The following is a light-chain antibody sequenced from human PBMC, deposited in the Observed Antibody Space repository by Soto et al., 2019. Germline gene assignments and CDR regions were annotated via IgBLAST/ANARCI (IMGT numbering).Light chain of an antibody. J-gene: IGKJ1*01. CDR1: QSVSSNF. CDR2: GAS. V-gene: IGKV3-20*01. CDR3: QQYGTSPPT. Sequence: EIVLTQSPGTLSLSPGERATLSCKASQSVSSNFLAWYQRKPGQAPRLLIYGASYRATDIPYRVSGSGSGTDFTLTITRLEPEDVAVYYCQQYGTSPPTFGQGTKVEI.